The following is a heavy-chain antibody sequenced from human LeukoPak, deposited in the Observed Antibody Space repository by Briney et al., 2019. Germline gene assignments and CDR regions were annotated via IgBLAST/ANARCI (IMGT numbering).Heavy chain of an antibody. V-gene: IGHV4-4*02. CDR2: IYHSGST. J-gene: IGHJ4*02. CDR3: ARVSSSRHGGYFDY. D-gene: IGHD6-13*01. CDR1: GGSISSSNW. Sequence: SGTLSLTCAVSGGSISSSNWWSWVRQPPGKGLEWIGEIYHSGSTNYNPSLKSRVTISVDKSKNQFSLKLSSVTAADTAVYYCARVSSSRHGGYFDYWGQGTLVTVSS.